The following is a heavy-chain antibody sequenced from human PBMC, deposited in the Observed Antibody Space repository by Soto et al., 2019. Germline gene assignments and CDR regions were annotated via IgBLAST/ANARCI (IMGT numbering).Heavy chain of an antibody. CDR2: ISPYFGKT. Sequence: ASVTAACKSSGYTFTSYGYTWVRQAPGQGLEWLGWISPYFGKTNYAQKFQGRMTLTTDTSMGTAFMELKSLRSDDAAVYYCAKDLQEVAGTMDYSVQ. V-gene: IGHV1-18*01. D-gene: IGHD1-1*01. CDR1: GYTFTSYG. CDR3: AKDLQEVAGTMDY. J-gene: IGHJ4*01.